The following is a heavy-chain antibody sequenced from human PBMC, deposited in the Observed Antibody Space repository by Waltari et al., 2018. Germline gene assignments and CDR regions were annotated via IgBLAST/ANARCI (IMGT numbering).Heavy chain of an antibody. CDR2: INPNSGGT. J-gene: IGHJ4*02. CDR1: GYPFTGYY. CDR3: ARVPGNYGGADY. Sequence: QVQLVQSGAAVKKPGASVKVSCKASGYPFTGYYMHWVQQAPGQGLEWMGRINPNSGGTNYAQKFQGRVTMTRDTSISTAYMELSRLRSDDTAVYYCARVPGNYGGADYWGQGTLVTVSS. D-gene: IGHD4-17*01. V-gene: IGHV1-2*06.